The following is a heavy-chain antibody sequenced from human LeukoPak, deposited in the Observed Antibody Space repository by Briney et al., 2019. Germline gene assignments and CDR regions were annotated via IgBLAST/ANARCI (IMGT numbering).Heavy chain of an antibody. J-gene: IGHJ3*02. D-gene: IGHD3-10*01. CDR3: ARDWAMVRGVMGHAFDS. CDR1: GGSPSSGGYC. Sequence: SQRLSPTCTVSGGSPSSGGYCWSWVRHQPRKGLEWMGYINFSGSTYYNPSLKSPVTISVDTSKNQFSLKLSSMTAADTAVYYCARDWAMVRGVMGHAFDSWGQGTMVTVSS. CDR2: INFSGST. V-gene: IGHV4-31*01.